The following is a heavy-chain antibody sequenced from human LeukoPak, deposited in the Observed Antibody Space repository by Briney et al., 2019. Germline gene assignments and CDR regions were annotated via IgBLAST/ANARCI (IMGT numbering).Heavy chain of an antibody. V-gene: IGHV1-18*01. CDR2: IGAYNGNT. Sequence: VASVKVPCKASGYTFTSYGIRWVRQAPGQGLEWMGWIGAYNGNTNYAQKLQGRVTMTTDTSTSTAYMELRSLRSDDTAVYYCARDKRAYEDDSSGYSYYFDYWGQGTLVTVSS. D-gene: IGHD3-22*01. CDR3: ARDKRAYEDDSSGYSYYFDY. J-gene: IGHJ4*02. CDR1: GYTFTSYG.